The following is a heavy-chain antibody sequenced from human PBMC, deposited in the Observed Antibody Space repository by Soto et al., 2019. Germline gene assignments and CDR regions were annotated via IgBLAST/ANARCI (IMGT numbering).Heavy chain of an antibody. CDR2: IIPIFGTA. Sequence: SVKVSCKASGGTFSSYAISWVRQAPGQGLEWMGGIIPIFGTANYAQKFQGRVTITADESTSTAYMELSSLRSEDTAVYYCASLTTVTTFDYYYGMDVWGQGTTVTVS. CDR1: GGTFSSYA. V-gene: IGHV1-69*13. D-gene: IGHD4-17*01. CDR3: ASLTTVTTFDYYYGMDV. J-gene: IGHJ6*02.